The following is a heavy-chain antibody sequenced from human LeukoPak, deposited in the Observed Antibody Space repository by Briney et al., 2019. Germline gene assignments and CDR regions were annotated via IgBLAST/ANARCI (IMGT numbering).Heavy chain of an antibody. J-gene: IGHJ3*02. Sequence: SETLSLTCAVSGGSISSGGYSWSWIRQPPGKGLEWIGYIYHSGRTYYNPSLKSRVTISVDRSKNQFSLKLSSVTAADTAVYYCARGPPYDAFDIWGKGTMVTVSS. CDR1: GGSISSGGYS. V-gene: IGHV4-30-2*01. CDR2: IYHSGRT. CDR3: ARGPPYDAFDI.